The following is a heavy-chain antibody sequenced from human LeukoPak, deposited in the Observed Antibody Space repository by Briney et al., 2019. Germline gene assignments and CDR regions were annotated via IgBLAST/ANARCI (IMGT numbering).Heavy chain of an antibody. V-gene: IGHV3-74*01. CDR2: IKSDGSI. CDR3: ARAVSGNYGRFDY. D-gene: IGHD1-7*01. CDR1: GFTFSSHS. J-gene: IGHJ4*02. Sequence: GGSLRLSCTASGFTFSSHSAHWVRQVPGKGLVWVSRIKSDGSITYADSVKGRFTISRDNAKNTLYPQISSLRAEDTAMYYCARAVSGNYGRFDYWGQGILVTVSS.